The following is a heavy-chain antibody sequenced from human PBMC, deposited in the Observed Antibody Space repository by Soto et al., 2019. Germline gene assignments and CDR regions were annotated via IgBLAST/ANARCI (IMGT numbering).Heavy chain of an antibody. CDR1: GGSFSGYY. Sequence: QVQLQQWGAGLLKPSETLSLTCAVYGGSFSGYYWSWIRQPPGKGLEWIGEINHSGSTNYNPSLKSRVTISVDTSKNQFSLKLSSVTAADTAVYYCARREGGSGRYVGYWGQGTLVTVSS. J-gene: IGHJ4*02. CDR2: INHSGST. V-gene: IGHV4-34*01. CDR3: ARREGGSGRYVGY. D-gene: IGHD6-19*01.